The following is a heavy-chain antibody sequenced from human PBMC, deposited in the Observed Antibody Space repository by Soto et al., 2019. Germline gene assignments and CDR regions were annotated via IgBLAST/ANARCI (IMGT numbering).Heavy chain of an antibody. Sequence: QLQLQESGPGLVKPSETLSLTCSVSGASISSGSYYWGWVRQPPGKGLEWIANVFSDGTTYYSPSLNSRVTLSVDTSKNQFSLRLRSVTTADTAVYYCARQGECGSTSCYGSWGQGTLVTVSS. CDR1: GASISSGSYY. CDR3: ARQGECGSTSCYGS. CDR2: VFSDGTT. D-gene: IGHD2-2*01. J-gene: IGHJ5*02. V-gene: IGHV4-39*01.